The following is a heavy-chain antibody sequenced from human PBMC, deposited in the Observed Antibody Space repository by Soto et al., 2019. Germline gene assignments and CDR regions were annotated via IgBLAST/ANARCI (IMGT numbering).Heavy chain of an antibody. CDR3: AREGGVGLVAKPLDY. V-gene: IGHV3-21*01. D-gene: IGHD1-26*01. J-gene: IGHJ4*02. CDR1: GFTFSSYS. Sequence: GGSLRLSCAASGFTFSSYSMNWVRQAPGKGLEWVSSISSSSSYIYYADSVKGRFTISRDNAKNSLYLQMNSLRAEDTAVYYCAREGGVGLVAKPLDYWGQGTLVTVSS. CDR2: ISSSSSYI.